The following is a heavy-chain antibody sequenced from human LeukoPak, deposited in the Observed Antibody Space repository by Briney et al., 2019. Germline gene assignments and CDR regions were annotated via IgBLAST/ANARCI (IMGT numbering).Heavy chain of an antibody. CDR1: GYTFTSYG. CDR2: ISAYNGNT. D-gene: IGHD6-13*01. Sequence: ASVKVSCKASGYTFTSYGISRVRQAPGQGLEWMGWISAYNGNTNYAQKLQGRVTMTTDTSTSTAYMELRSLRSDDTAVYYCARVRDSSSWPGQYYFDYWGQGTLVTVSS. V-gene: IGHV1-18*01. J-gene: IGHJ4*02. CDR3: ARVRDSSSWPGQYYFDY.